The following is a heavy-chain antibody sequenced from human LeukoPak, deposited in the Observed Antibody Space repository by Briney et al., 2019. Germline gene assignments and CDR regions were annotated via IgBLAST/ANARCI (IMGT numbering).Heavy chain of an antibody. Sequence: ASVKVSCKASGYIFTTYYMHWLRQAPGQGPEWMGIINPRGGSTDYAQKFQGRVTMTSDTSTSTVYMELKSLRSDDTAVYYCARETKRWLQFNEYFDYWGQGTLVTVSS. J-gene: IGHJ4*02. D-gene: IGHD5-24*01. CDR2: INPRGGST. CDR1: GYIFTTYY. CDR3: ARETKRWLQFNEYFDY. V-gene: IGHV1-46*01.